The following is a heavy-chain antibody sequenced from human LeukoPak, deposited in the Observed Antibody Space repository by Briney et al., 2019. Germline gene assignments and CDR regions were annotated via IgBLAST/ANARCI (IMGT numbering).Heavy chain of an antibody. CDR2: IIPIFVTA. D-gene: IGHD2-2*01. J-gene: IGHJ1*01. V-gene: IGHV1-69*13. CDR1: GGTFSTYA. Sequence: GPSVNFSCKAPGGTFSTYAISWMRQATVQGLEWMGGIIPIFVTANYAQKFQGRVTITADESTSTAYMELSSLRSEDTAVYYCARRNLYCSSTSCYAGSAEYFQHWGQGTLVTVSS. CDR3: ARRNLYCSSTSCYAGSAEYFQH.